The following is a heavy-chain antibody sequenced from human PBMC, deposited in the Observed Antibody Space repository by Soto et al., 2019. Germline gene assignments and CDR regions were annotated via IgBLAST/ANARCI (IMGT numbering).Heavy chain of an antibody. Sequence: GGSLRLSCAASGLTFSSYGMHWVRQAPGKGLEWVAVISYDGSNKYYADSVKGRFTISRDNSKNTLYLQMNSLRAEDTAVYYCAKGKHSYCGGDCYSVDAFDIWGQGTMVTVSS. CDR1: GLTFSSYG. CDR2: ISYDGSNK. V-gene: IGHV3-30*18. D-gene: IGHD2-21*02. CDR3: AKGKHSYCGGDCYSVDAFDI. J-gene: IGHJ3*02.